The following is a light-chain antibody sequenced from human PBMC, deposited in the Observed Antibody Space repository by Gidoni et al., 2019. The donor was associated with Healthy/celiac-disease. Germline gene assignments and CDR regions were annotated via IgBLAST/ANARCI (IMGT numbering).Light chain of an antibody. CDR3: QQRST. Sequence: EIVLTQSPATLSLSPGERATLSCRASQSVSSYLAWYQQKPGQAPRLVIYDASNRATGIPARGSGSESGTKFTLANSSLVAVDFAVYSSQQRSTFGPGTKVDIK. V-gene: IGKV3-11*01. J-gene: IGKJ3*01. CDR2: DAS. CDR1: QSVSSY.